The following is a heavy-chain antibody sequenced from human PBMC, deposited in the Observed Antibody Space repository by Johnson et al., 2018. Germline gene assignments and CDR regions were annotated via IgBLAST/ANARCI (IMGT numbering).Heavy chain of an antibody. Sequence: QVQLQQWGAGLLKPSETLSLTCAVYGGSFSGYYWSWIRQPPGKGLEWIGEINHSGNTNYSPSLKSRVTISVDTSKNQFSLKLSSVTAADTAVYYCARGRIVVIPAATISHVQHWGQGTLVTVSS. J-gene: IGHJ1*01. V-gene: IGHV4-34*01. CDR2: INHSGNT. D-gene: IGHD2-2*01. CDR1: GGSFSGYY. CDR3: ARGRIVVIPAATISHVQH.